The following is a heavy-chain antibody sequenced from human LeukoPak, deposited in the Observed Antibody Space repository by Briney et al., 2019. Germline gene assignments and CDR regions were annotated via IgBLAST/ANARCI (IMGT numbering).Heavy chain of an antibody. Sequence: PGGSLRLSCAASGLTFNNALMSWVRQAPGKGLVWVSRINSDGSSTSYGDSVKGRFTISRDNAKNTLYLQMNSLRAEDTAVYYCAKSDRFDPWGQGTLVSVSS. CDR3: AKSDRFDP. V-gene: IGHV3-74*01. CDR2: INSDGSST. J-gene: IGHJ5*02. CDR1: GLTFNNAL.